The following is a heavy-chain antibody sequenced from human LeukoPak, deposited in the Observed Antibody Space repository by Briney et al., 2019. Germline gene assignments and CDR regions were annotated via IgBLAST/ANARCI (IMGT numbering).Heavy chain of an antibody. J-gene: IGHJ1*01. D-gene: IGHD3-10*01. CDR1: GFTFDDYA. V-gene: IGHV3-43*02. CDR2: IGGGGERT. CDR3: ATTPGEGSEYFQY. Sequence: GGSLRLSCAASGFTFDDYAIDWVRQAPGKGLEWVSLIGGGGERTYYTESVKGRFTISRDNSKNTLYLQMNSLRSEDTAFYFCATTPGEGSEYFQYWGQGTLVTVSS.